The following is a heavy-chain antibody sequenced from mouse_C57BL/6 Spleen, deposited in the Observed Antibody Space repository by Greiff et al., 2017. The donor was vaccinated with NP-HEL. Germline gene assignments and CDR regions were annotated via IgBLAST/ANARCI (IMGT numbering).Heavy chain of an antibody. CDR3: ARSHYDDGV. CDR1: GYTFTDYY. Sequence: EVQLQQSGPELVKPGASVKISCKASGYTFTDYYMNWVKQSHGKSLEWIGDINPNNGGTSYNQKFKGKATLTVDKSSSTAYMELRSLTSEDSAVYYCARSHYDDGVWGQGTTRTVSS. J-gene: IGHJ2*01. V-gene: IGHV1-26*01. CDR2: INPNNGGT. D-gene: IGHD2-3*01.